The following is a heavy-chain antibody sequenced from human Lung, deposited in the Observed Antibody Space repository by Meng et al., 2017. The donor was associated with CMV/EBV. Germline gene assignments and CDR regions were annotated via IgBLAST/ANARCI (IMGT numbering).Heavy chain of an antibody. D-gene: IGHD6-13*01. CDR3: AREIAAAGPYYYYYALDV. CDR2: MNPNSGNT. V-gene: IGHV1-8*01. Sequence: ASXXVSXKASGYTFTSYNNNWVRQATGQGLEWMGWMNPNSGNTGSAQRFQGRVTLTRNTSISTAYMELSSLRSEDTAVYYCAREIAAAGPYYYYYALDVLGQGXTVTSSS. CDR1: GYTFTSYN. J-gene: IGHJ6*02.